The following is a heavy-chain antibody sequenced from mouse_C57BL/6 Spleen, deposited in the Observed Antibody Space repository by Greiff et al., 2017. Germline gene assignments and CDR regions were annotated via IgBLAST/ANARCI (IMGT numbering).Heavy chain of an antibody. Sequence: EVKVVESGGGLVKPRGSLKLSCAASGFTFSDYGMHWVRQAPEKGLEWVAYISSGSSTIYYADTVKGRFTISRDNAKNTLFLQMTSLRSEDTAMYYCARPRTGGYYFDYWGQGTTLTVSS. D-gene: IGHD4-1*01. J-gene: IGHJ2*01. V-gene: IGHV5-17*01. CDR2: ISSGSSTI. CDR3: ARPRTGGYYFDY. CDR1: GFTFSDYG.